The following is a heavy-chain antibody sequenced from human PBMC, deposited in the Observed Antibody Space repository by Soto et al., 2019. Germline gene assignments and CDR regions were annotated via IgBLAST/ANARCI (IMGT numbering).Heavy chain of an antibody. D-gene: IGHD3-10*01. J-gene: IGHJ5*02. V-gene: IGHV3-23*01. CDR3: AKDPLQLVSGLFDP. CDR1: GFTFSSYA. CDR2: ITGDGLTT. Sequence: GGSLRLSCAASGFTFSSYAMSWVRQAPGKGLDWVSTITGDGLTTYDADSVKGRFTISRDNSKSTLYLQLNSLRVDDTAVYYCAKDPLQLVSGLFDPWGQGTLVTVS.